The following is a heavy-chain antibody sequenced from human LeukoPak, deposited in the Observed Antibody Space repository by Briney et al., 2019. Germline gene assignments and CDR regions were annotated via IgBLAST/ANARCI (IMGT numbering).Heavy chain of an antibody. CDR1: GGSISTTHW. V-gene: IGHV4-4*02. J-gene: IGHJ3*02. Sequence: SETLSLTCTVSGGSISTTHWWSWVRQPPGKGLEWIGEIFHSGTTNYNPSLKSRVTISIDKSKNQFSLKLSSVTAADTAVYYCARDQWLLRGGEHDAFDIWGRGTMVTVSS. CDR2: IFHSGTT. CDR3: ARDQWLLRGGEHDAFDI. D-gene: IGHD6-19*01.